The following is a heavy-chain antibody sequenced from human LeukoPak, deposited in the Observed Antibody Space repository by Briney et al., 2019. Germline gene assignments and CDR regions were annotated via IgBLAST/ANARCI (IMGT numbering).Heavy chain of an antibody. CDR3: ARAVSEITFGGVIVRRNDY. CDR1: GYTFTSYG. J-gene: IGHJ4*02. Sequence: ASVKNSCKASGYTFTSYGISWVREAPGQGLEWMGWISAYNGNTNYAQKLQGRVTMTTDTSTSTAYMELRSLRSDDTAVYYCARAVSEITFGGVIVRRNDYWGQGTLVTVSS. V-gene: IGHV1-18*01. D-gene: IGHD3-16*02. CDR2: ISAYNGNT.